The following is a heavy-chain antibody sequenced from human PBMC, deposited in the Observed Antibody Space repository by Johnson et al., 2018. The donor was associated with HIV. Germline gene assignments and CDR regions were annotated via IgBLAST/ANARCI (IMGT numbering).Heavy chain of an antibody. CDR3: ARVRVGAFDI. D-gene: IGHD1-26*01. Sequence: VQLVESGGGLVQPGGSLRLSCAASGFTASSDYMTLVRPAPGKRLAGASGIDSGGTTYYTRSGKGRFTISRDNSKNMLFLQINGLRVEDTAVYYCARVRVGAFDIWGQGTMVTVSS. CDR1: GFTASSDY. CDR2: IDSGGTT. J-gene: IGHJ3*02. V-gene: IGHV3-66*02.